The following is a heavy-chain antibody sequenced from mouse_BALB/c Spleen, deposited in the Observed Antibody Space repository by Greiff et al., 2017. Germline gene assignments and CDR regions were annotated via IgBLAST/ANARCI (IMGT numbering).Heavy chain of an antibody. CDR1: GYSFTGYF. J-gene: IGHJ2*01. D-gene: IGHD1-2*01. CDR3: ASGTATDY. V-gene: IGHV1-20*02. CDR2: INPYNGDT. Sequence: VTLKESGPELVKPGASVKISCKASGYSFTGYFMNWVMQSHGKSLEWIGRINPYNGDTFYNQKFKGKATLTVDKSSSTAHMELRSLASEDSAVYYCASGTATDYWGQGTTLTVSS.